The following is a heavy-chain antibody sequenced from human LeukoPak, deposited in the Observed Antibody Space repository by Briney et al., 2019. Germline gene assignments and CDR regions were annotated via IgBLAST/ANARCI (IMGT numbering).Heavy chain of an antibody. Sequence: SQTLSLTCTVSGGSISSGGYYWSWIRQHPGKGLEWIGNVYYSGSTYYNPSLKSRVTISVDTSKNQISLKLSSVTAADTAVYYCARNDGWAFHIWGQGAMVTVSS. CDR3: ARNDGWAFHI. CDR2: VYYSGST. D-gene: IGHD4-17*01. CDR1: GGSISSGGYY. J-gene: IGHJ3*02. V-gene: IGHV4-31*03.